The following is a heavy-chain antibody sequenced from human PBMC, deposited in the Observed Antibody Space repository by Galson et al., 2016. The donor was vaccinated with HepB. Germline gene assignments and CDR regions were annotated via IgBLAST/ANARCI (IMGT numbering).Heavy chain of an antibody. CDR1: GFTFSSNA. V-gene: IGHV3-23*01. J-gene: IGHJ6*02. Sequence: SLRLSCAVSGFTFSSNAMSWVRQAPGKGLEWVSAISGSGGSTYYADSVKGRFTMSRDNSKNTLSLQMNSLRAEDTAVYYCAKDRTPELGGGFDVWGQGTTVTVSS. D-gene: IGHD3-16*01. CDR3: AKDRTPELGGGFDV. CDR2: ISGSGGST.